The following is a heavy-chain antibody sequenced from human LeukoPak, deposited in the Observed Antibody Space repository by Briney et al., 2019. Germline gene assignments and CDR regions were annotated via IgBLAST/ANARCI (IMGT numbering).Heavy chain of an antibody. D-gene: IGHD3-10*01. J-gene: IGHJ5*02. CDR3: ARRGPPRTLLRGVKSGWFDP. V-gene: IGHV4-61*02. Sequence: SETLSLTCTVSGGSISSGNYYWSWIRQPAGKGLEWIGRIYTSGSTNYNPSLKSRVTISVDTSKSQFSLRLSSVTAADTAVYYCARRGPPRTLLRGVKSGWFDPWGQGTLVTVSS. CDR1: GGSISSGNYY. CDR2: IYTSGST.